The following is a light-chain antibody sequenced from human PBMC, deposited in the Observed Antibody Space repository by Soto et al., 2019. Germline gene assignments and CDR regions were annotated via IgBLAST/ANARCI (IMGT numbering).Light chain of an antibody. CDR3: QQYNKWPLT. CDR1: QSVNNN. V-gene: IGKV3-15*01. CDR2: SAS. J-gene: IGKJ3*01. Sequence: EIVMTQSPVTLSVSPGERATLSCTASQSVNNNVAWYQQKPGHTPRLLIYSASLRATGTPARFSGGGSGSDFSLTISSLQSEDFAVYYGQQYNKWPLTFGQGTKVDIK.